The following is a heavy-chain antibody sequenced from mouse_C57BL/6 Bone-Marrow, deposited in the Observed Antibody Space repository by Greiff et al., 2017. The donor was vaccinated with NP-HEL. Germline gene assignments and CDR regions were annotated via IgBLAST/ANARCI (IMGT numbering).Heavy chain of an antibody. J-gene: IGHJ2*01. CDR2: INPNNGGT. CDR1: GYTFTDYY. V-gene: IGHV1-26*01. D-gene: IGHD4-1*02. Sequence: VQLQQSGPELVKPGASVKISCKASGYTFTDYYMNWVKQSHGKSLEWIGDINPNNGGTSYNQKFKGKATLTVDKSSSTAYMELRSLTSEDSAVYYCARLGQLAYFDYWGQGTTLTVSS. CDR3: ARLGQLAYFDY.